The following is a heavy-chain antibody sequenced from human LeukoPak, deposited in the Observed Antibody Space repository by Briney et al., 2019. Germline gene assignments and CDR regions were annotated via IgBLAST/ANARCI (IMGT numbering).Heavy chain of an antibody. J-gene: IGHJ4*02. CDR1: GYILTELS. CDR3: ATDLWSTVTTRNFDY. CDR2: FDPEDGET. Sequence: ASVKVSCKVSGYILTELSMHWVRQAPGKGLEWMGGFDPEDGETIYAQKFQGRVTMTEDTSTDTAYMELSSLRSEDTAVYYCATDLWSTVTTRNFDYWGQGTLVTVSS. V-gene: IGHV1-24*01. D-gene: IGHD4-17*01.